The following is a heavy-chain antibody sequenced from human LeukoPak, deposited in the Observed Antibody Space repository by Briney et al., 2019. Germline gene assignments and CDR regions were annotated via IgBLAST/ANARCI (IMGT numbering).Heavy chain of an antibody. V-gene: IGHV3-23*01. CDR1: GFSFSSYA. CDR3: AKGGGYFSGASCYWDYYFDY. Sequence: GGSLRLSGAASGFSFSSYAMSWVRQAPGKGLEWVSAVSSSGDSTYYADSVKGRFTISRDDSKNTLYLQMNSLRAEDTAVYFCAKGGGYFSGASCYWDYYFDYWGQGTLVTVSS. CDR2: VSSSGDST. J-gene: IGHJ4*02. D-gene: IGHD2-15*01.